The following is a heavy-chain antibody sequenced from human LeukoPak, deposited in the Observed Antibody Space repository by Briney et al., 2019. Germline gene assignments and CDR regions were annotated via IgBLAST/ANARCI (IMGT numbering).Heavy chain of an antibody. V-gene: IGHV3-21*01. J-gene: IGHJ4*02. CDR2: ISSSSSYI. CDR3: ARDRRFSEKDY. Sequence: GGSLRLSCAASGFTFSSYSMNWVRQAPGKGLEWVSSISSSSSYIYYADSVKGRFTISRDNAKKSLYLQMNSLRAEDTAVYYCARDRRFSEKDYWGQGTLVTVSS. CDR1: GFTFSSYS.